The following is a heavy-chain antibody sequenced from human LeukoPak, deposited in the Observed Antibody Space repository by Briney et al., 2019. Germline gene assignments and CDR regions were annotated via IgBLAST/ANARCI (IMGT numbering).Heavy chain of an antibody. CDR2: TSTNNRNT. CDR1: GYTFLSHG. D-gene: IGHD2-2*01. V-gene: IGHV1-18*01. J-gene: IGHJ6*03. CDR3: ARSQAVVSSSLYYYYMDV. Sequence: ASVKVSFKASGYTFLSHGFSWVRQTPGQGLEWMGWTSTNNRNTNYAQRLQGRVTMTTDTSTNTAYMELRTLRSDDTAVYYCARSQAVVSSSLYYYYMDVWGKGTTIIVPS.